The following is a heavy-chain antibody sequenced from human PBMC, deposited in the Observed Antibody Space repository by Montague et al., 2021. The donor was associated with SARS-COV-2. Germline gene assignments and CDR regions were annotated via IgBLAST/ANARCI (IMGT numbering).Heavy chain of an antibody. CDR1: GDSITTTTYY. V-gene: IGHV4-39*01. Sequence: SETLSITCKVSGDSITTTTYYWVWIRQPPGKGLEWIGSINYSGSTFYNPSLKSRLSMSMDTSTNQFSLRLTSMTAADTAIYYCVRRGGTYYYGSGSFDPWGQGTLVAVSS. CDR2: INYSGST. D-gene: IGHD3-10*01. CDR3: VRRGGTYYYGSGSFDP. J-gene: IGHJ5*02.